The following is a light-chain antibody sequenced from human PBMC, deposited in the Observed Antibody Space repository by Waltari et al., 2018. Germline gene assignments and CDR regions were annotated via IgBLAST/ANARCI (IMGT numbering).Light chain of an antibody. J-gene: IGLJ2*01. CDR2: EDN. Sequence: NFMLTQPHSVSESPGKTVTISCTRSSGSIASNYVQWYQQRQGSAPTTVLYEDNHRPSGVPDRFSVSIDSSSNSASLTISGLKTEDEADYYCQSYDSSNHEVFGGGTKLTVL. CDR1: SGSIASNY. CDR3: QSYDSSNHEV. V-gene: IGLV6-57*03.